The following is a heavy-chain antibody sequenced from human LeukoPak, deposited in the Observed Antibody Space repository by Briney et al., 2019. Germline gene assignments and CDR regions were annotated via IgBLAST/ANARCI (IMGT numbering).Heavy chain of an antibody. V-gene: IGHV4-61*09. CDR1: GASISSTSYC. Sequence: PSETLSLTCTVSGASISSTSYCWGWIRQPAGKGLEWIGHIHTSGSTNYNPSLKSRVTISVDTSKNQFSLKLSSVTAADTAVYYCAREFSDWGQGTLVTVSS. D-gene: IGHD2-21*01. J-gene: IGHJ4*02. CDR2: IHTSGST. CDR3: AREFSD.